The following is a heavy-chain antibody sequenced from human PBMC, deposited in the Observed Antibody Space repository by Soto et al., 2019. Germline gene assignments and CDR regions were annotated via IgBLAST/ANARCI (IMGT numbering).Heavy chain of an antibody. J-gene: IGHJ4*02. CDR1: GGSISSSNW. CDR3: AGIYGSGSYSKV. CDR2: IYHSWST. Sequence: SETQRLTCALSGGSISSSNWCSCVRQPPGKWLEWICEIYHSWSTNYNPSLKSRVTISVDKSKNQFSLKLSSVTAGDSAVYSCAGIYGSGSYSKVWRKGTLVTVSS. V-gene: IGHV4-4*02. D-gene: IGHD3-10*01.